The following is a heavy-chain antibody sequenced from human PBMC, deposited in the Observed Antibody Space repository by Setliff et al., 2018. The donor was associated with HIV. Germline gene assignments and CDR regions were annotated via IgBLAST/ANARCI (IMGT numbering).Heavy chain of an antibody. D-gene: IGHD4-4*01. J-gene: IGHJ5*02. CDR2: IYASGNT. V-gene: IGHV4-4*09. CDR1: GGSISSYY. CDR3: ARFSNTLNWFDP. Sequence: KTSETLSLTCTVSGGSISSYYWSWIRQPPGKGMEWIGYIYASGNTNYNPSLKSRVTISVDTSKNQFSLKLNSVTAADTALYYCARFSNTLNWFDPWGQGTLVTVSS.